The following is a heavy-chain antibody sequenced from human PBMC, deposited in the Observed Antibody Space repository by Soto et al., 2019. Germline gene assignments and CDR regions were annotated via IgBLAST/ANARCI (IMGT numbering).Heavy chain of an antibody. D-gene: IGHD2-15*01. Sequence: GGSLRLSCATSGFTFGDYAMSWFRQAPGKGLEWIVFIRTKAYGGTTEYAASVKGRFTVSRDDSKSIAYLEMNGLKTEDTAMYYCVGGEYFDYWGQGILVTVS. J-gene: IGHJ4*02. CDR2: IRTKAYGGTT. CDR3: VGGEYFDY. V-gene: IGHV3-49*03. CDR1: GFTFGDYA.